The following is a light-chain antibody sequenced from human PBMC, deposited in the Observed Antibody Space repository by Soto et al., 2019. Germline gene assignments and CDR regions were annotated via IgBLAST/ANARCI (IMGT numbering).Light chain of an antibody. CDR2: EVS. J-gene: IGLJ1*01. CDR1: STDFGGQNY. V-gene: IGLV2-14*01. Sequence: QSVLTQPASVSGSLGQSITISCTGTSTDFGGQNYVSWYQQHPGRAPKLIPYEVSNRPSGISNRFSGSKSGNTASLTLSGLQAEDVADYYCSSYVDVVTLEVFGPGTKVNVL. CDR3: SSYVDVVTLEV.